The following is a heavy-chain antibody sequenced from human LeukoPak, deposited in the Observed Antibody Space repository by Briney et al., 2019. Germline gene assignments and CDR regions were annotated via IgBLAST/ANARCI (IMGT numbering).Heavy chain of an antibody. CDR1: GYTFTSYD. D-gene: IGHD6-6*01. J-gene: IGHJ5*02. Sequence: ASVKVSCKASGYTFTSYDISWVRQATGQGLEWMGWMNPNSGNTGYAQKFQGRVTMTRNTSISTAYMELSSLRSEDTAVYYCARGARIAARRENWFDPWGQGTLVTVSS. V-gene: IGHV1-8*01. CDR2: MNPNSGNT. CDR3: ARGARIAARRENWFDP.